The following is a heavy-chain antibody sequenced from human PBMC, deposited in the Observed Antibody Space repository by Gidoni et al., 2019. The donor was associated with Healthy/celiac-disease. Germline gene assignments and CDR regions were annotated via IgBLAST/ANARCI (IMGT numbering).Heavy chain of an antibody. Sequence: QLQLQESGPGLVKPSETLSLTCAVPGYSISSGYYWGWIRQPPGKGLEWIGSIYHSGSTYYNPSLKSRITITVDTSKNQFSLKRRSVTAADTAVYYCASYCSGSSCYLKYNWFDPWGQGTLVTVSS. CDR1: GYSISSGYY. CDR3: ASYCSGSSCYLKYNWFDP. J-gene: IGHJ5*02. V-gene: IGHV4-38-2*01. CDR2: IYHSGST. D-gene: IGHD2-15*01.